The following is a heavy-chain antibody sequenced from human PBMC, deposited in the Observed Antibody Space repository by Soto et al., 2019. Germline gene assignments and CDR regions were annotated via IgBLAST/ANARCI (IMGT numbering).Heavy chain of an antibody. CDR1: GGSISSSSYY. V-gene: IGHV4-39*01. CDR2: IYYSGST. J-gene: IGHJ4*02. CDR3: ARLGSYDYVWGSYRYYFDY. Sequence: QLQLQESGPGLVKPSETLSLTCTVSGGSISSSSYYWGWIRQPPGKGLEWIGSIYYSGSTYYNPSLKRRVTISVDTSKNQFSLKLSSVTAADTAVYYCARLGSYDYVWGSYRYYFDYWGQGTLVTVSS. D-gene: IGHD3-16*02.